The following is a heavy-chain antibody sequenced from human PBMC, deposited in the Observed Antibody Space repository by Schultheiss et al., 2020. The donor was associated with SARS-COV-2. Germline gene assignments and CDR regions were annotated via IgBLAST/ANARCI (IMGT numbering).Heavy chain of an antibody. J-gene: IGHJ6*03. CDR2: ISGSGGST. CDR3: ARPPYYDFWSEMYYYYYMDV. V-gene: IGHV3-21*01. CDR1: GFTFSSYA. Sequence: GGSLRLSCAASGFTFSSYAMHWVRQAPGKGLEWVSAISGSGGSTYYADSVKGRFTISRDNAKNSLYLQMNSLRAEDTAVYYCARPPYYDFWSEMYYYYYMDVCGKGTTVTVSS. D-gene: IGHD3-3*01.